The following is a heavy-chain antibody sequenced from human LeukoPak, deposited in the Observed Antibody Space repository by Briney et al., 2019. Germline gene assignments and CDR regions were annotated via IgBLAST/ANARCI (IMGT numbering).Heavy chain of an antibody. J-gene: IGHJ4*02. D-gene: IGHD3-10*01. CDR2: ISSSGSTI. CDR1: GFTFSSYE. Sequence: GGSLRLSCAASGFTFSSYEMNWVRQAPGKGLEWVSYISSSGSTIYYADSVKGRFTISRDNAKNSLYLQMNSLRAEDTAVYYCARSPWGTRVRGVIVGYFDYWGQGTLVTVSS. CDR3: ARSPWGTRVRGVIVGYFDY. V-gene: IGHV3-48*03.